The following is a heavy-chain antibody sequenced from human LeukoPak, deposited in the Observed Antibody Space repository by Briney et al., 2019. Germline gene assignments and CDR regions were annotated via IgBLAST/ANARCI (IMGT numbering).Heavy chain of an antibody. V-gene: IGHV3-21*01. J-gene: IGHJ4*02. Sequence: GGSLRLSCAASGFTFSSYSMNWVRQAPGKGLEWVASINSSSSYIYYADSVKGRFTISRDNAKNTLYLQMNRLRAEDTDVYYCARAYTSGESGDYYGSSGYYYFFDYWGQGTLVTVSS. CDR1: GFTFSSYS. D-gene: IGHD3-22*01. CDR3: ARAYTSGESGDYYGSSGYYYFFDY. CDR2: INSSSSYI.